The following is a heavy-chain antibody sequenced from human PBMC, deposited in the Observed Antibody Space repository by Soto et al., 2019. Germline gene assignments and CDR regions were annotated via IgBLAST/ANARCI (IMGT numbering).Heavy chain of an antibody. V-gene: IGHV3-30*18. J-gene: IGHJ6*02. Sequence: PGGSLRLSCAASGFTFSSYVMHWVRQAPGKGLEWVAVISYDGSNKYYADSVKGRFTISRDNSKNTLYLQMNSLRAEDTAVYYCAKGGISYGPCYYYYGMDVWGQGTTVTVSS. CDR2: ISYDGSNK. CDR3: AKGGISYGPCYYYYGMDV. CDR1: GFTFSSYV. D-gene: IGHD5-18*01.